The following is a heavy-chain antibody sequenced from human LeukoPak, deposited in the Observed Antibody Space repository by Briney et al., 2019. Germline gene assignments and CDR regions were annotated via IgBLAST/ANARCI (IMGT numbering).Heavy chain of an antibody. CDR2: VHNVGST. Sequence: SGPTLVNPSETLSLTCTVSGVSTTNGIYYWAWIRQPPGKGLESIGSVHNVGSTYYNLSLRTRVTMSIDTSEPQFSLRLNSVTAADTAVYYCARHAEYNSGWHFYLDHWGQGILVTVSS. J-gene: IGHJ4*02. CDR3: ARHAEYNSGWHFYLDH. D-gene: IGHD6-19*01. CDR1: GVSTTNGIYY. V-gene: IGHV4-39*01.